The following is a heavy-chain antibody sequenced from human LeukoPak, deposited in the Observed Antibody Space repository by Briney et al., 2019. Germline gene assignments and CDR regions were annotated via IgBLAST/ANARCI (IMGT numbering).Heavy chain of an antibody. V-gene: IGHV4-34*01. CDR1: GGSFSGYY. Sequence: SETLSLTCAVYGGSFSGYYWSWIRQPPGKGLEWIGEINHSGSTHYNPSLKSRVTISGGTSKNQFSLKLSSVTAADTVVYYCARLAVAGHFDYWGQGTLVTVSS. CDR3: ARLAVAGHFDY. D-gene: IGHD6-19*01. CDR2: INHSGST. J-gene: IGHJ4*02.